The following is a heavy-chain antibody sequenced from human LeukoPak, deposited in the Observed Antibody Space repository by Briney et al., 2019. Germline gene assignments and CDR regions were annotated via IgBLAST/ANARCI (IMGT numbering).Heavy chain of an antibody. V-gene: IGHV4-39*01. CDR3: ARHGYYDSSGYYRDAFDI. D-gene: IGHD3-22*01. Sequence: PSETLSLTCTVSGGSISSSSYYWGWIRQPPGKGLEWIGSIYYSGSTYYNPSLKSQVTISVDTSKNQFSLKLSSVTAADTAVYYCARHGYYDSSGYYRDAFDIWGQGTMVTVSS. CDR1: GGSISSSSYY. CDR2: IYYSGST. J-gene: IGHJ3*02.